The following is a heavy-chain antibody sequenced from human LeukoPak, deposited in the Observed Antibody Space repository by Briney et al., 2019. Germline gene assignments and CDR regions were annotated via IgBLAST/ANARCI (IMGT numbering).Heavy chain of an antibody. J-gene: IGHJ4*02. CDR3: ARDPLSPGYFDY. V-gene: IGHV3-21*01. Sequence: GGSLRLSCAASGFTFSTYTMHWVRQAPGKGLQWVSSISSSSTYIYFADSLKGRFTIPRDNAKNSLYLQMNSLRAEDTAVYYCARDPLSPGYFDYWGQGTLVTVSS. CDR1: GFTFSTYT. CDR2: ISSSSTYI.